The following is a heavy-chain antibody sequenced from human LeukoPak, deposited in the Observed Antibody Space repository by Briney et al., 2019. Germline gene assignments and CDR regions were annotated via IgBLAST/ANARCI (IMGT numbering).Heavy chain of an antibody. J-gene: IGHJ4*02. CDR1: GFTFSNCA. CDR2: ISNNGGGT. D-gene: IGHD7-27*01. CDR3: AKDNLGHYFDY. V-gene: IGHV3-23*01. Sequence: PGGSLRLSCAVSGFTFSNCAMSWVRQAPGKGLEWVSSISNNGGGTYYADSVKGQFIISTDNSKNTLYLQMNSPRAEDTAEYYCAKDNLGHYFDYWGQGTLVTVSS.